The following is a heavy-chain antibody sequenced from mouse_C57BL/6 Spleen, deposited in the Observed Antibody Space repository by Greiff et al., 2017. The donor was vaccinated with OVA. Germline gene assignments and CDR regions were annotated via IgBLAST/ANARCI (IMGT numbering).Heavy chain of an antibody. CDR2: IHPNSGST. D-gene: IGHD3-2*02. V-gene: IGHV1-64*01. CDR3: ARCSSGAYYFDY. CDR1: GYTFTSYW. J-gene: IGHJ2*01. Sequence: QVQLQQPGAELVKPGASVKLSCKASGYTFTSYWMHWVKQRPGQGLEWIGMIHPNSGSTNYNEKFKSKATLTVDKSSSTAYMQLSSLTSEDSAVYYCARCSSGAYYFDYWGQGTTLTVSS.